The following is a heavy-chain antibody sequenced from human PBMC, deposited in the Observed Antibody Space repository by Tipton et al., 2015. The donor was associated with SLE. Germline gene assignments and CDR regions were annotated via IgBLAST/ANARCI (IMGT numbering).Heavy chain of an antibody. CDR3: GKDIPPGGLDV. V-gene: IGHV3-23*01. J-gene: IGHJ6*02. Sequence: SLRLSCAASEFTFSRYAMSWVRQAPGKGLEWVSSISGSGTNIYYTESVKGRFTILRDNAKNSLYLQMNSLRPEDTALYYCGKDIPPGGLDVWGLGTTVTVSS. CDR2: ISGSGTNI. CDR1: EFTFSRYA.